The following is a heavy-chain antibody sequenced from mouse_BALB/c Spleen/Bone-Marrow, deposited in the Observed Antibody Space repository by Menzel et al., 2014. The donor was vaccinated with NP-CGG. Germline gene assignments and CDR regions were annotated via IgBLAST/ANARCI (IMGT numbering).Heavy chain of an antibody. Sequence: VQLQQSGGDLVKPGGSLKLSCAASGFTFSSYGMSWVRQTPDKRLEWVATISSGGSYTYYPDSVKGRFTISRDNAKNTLYLQMSSLKSGDTAMYYCARPTTVVATGGSFDYWGQGTTLTVSS. CDR3: ARPTTVVATGGSFDY. J-gene: IGHJ2*01. CDR1: GFTFSSYG. V-gene: IGHV5-6*01. CDR2: ISSGGSYT. D-gene: IGHD1-1*01.